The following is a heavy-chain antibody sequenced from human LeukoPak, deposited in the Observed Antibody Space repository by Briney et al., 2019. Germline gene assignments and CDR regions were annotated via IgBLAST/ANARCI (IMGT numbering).Heavy chain of an antibody. CDR3: ARARNGVQLWFDP. CDR1: GGSISSGGYS. CDR2: IYHSGST. D-gene: IGHD5-18*01. V-gene: IGHV4-30-2*01. J-gene: IGHJ5*02. Sequence: PSQTLSLTCAVSGGSISSGGYSWSWIRQPPGKGLEWIGYIYHSGSTYYNPSLKSRVTISVDRSKNQFSLKLSSVTAADTAVYYCARARNGVQLWFDPWGQGTLVTVSS.